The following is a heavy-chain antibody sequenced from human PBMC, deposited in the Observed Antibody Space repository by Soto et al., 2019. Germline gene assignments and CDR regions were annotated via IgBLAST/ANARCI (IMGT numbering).Heavy chain of an antibody. V-gene: IGHV4-59*01. CDR3: ARAPRFTGSYYTGHYYSFYGMDV. J-gene: IGHJ6*02. CDR1: GGSISSYY. Sequence: KPSETLSLTCTVSGGSISSYYWSWIRQPPGKGLEWIGYIYYSGSTNYNPSLKSRVTISVDTSKNQFSLKLSSVTAADTAVYYCARAPRFTGSYYTGHYYSFYGMDVWAQGTTVTVSS. CDR2: IYYSGST. D-gene: IGHD3-10*01.